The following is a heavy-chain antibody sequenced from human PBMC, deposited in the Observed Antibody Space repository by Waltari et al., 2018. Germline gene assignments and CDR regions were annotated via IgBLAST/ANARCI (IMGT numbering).Heavy chain of an antibody. Sequence: QVQLVQSGAEVKKPGSSVKVSCKASGGTFSSYTISWVRQAPGQGLEWMGRIIPILGIANYAQKFQGRVTITADKSTSTAYMELSSLRSEDTAVYYCARDASSGCYFWFDPWGQGTLVTVSS. CDR3: ARDASSGCYFWFDP. D-gene: IGHD6-19*01. V-gene: IGHV1-69*08. CDR1: GGTFSSYT. J-gene: IGHJ5*02. CDR2: IIPILGIA.